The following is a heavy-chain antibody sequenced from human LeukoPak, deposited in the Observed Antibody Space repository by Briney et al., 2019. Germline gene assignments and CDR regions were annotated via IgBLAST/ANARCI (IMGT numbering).Heavy chain of an antibody. CDR2: IYYSGST. CDR1: GGSISSSSYY. D-gene: IGHD4-17*01. CDR3: ARHRNEYDYGDYQVVDY. Sequence: SETLSLTCTVSGGSISSSSYYWGWIRQPPGKGLEWIGSIYYSGSTYYNPSLKSRVTISVDTSKNQFSLKLSSVTAADTAVYYCARHRNEYDYGDYQVVDYWGQGTLVTVSS. V-gene: IGHV4-39*01. J-gene: IGHJ4*02.